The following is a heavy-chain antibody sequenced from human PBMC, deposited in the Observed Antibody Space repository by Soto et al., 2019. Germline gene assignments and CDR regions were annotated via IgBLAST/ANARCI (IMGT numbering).Heavy chain of an antibody. CDR1: GGSISSSSYY. CDR3: ARLPATMIVGIVDY. D-gene: IGHD3-22*01. Sequence: QLQLQESGPGLVKPSETLSLTCTVSGGSISSSSYYWGWIRQPPGKGLEWIGSIYYSGSTYYNPSLKRRVTMSVDPSKDQFSLKLSSVSAADTAVYYCARLPATMIVGIVDYWGQGTLVTVSS. J-gene: IGHJ4*02. V-gene: IGHV4-39*01. CDR2: IYYSGST.